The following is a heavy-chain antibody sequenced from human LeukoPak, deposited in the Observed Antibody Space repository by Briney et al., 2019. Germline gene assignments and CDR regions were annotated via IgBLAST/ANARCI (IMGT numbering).Heavy chain of an antibody. CDR3: TDPTSRDSGDY. J-gene: IGHJ4*02. D-gene: IGHD3-16*01. CDR1: GFTFRNAW. V-gene: IGHV3-15*01. CDR2: IKSKTDGGTT. Sequence: KPGGSLILSCVASGFTFRNAWMSWVRQAPGKGLEWVGHIKSKTDGGTTDYAAPVKGRLTISRDDSKNTLYLQMNSLKTEDTAVYYCTDPTSRDSGDYWGQGTLVTVSS.